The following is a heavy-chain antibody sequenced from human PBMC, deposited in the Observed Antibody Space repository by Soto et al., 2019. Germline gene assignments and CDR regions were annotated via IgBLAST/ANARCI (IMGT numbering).Heavy chain of an antibody. D-gene: IGHD3-3*01. CDR2: IDHSGYT. V-gene: IGHV4-34*01. J-gene: IGHJ5*02. CDR1: GGSFSGYY. CDR3: ARVRDWFDT. Sequence: SETLSLTCAVYGGSFSGYYWNWIRQPPGKGLEWIGEIDHSGYTNYNPSLKSRVTISVDTSKNQFSLRLTSVTAADTAVYYCARVRDWFDTWGQGTLVTVSS.